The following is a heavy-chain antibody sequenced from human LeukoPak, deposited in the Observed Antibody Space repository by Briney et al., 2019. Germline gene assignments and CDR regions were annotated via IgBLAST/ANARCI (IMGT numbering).Heavy chain of an antibody. Sequence: SETLSLTCAVYGGSFSGYYWSWIRQPPGKGLEWIGYIYYSGSTNYNPSLKSRVTISVDTSKNQFSLKLSSVTAADTAVYYCARLLPGYSSGWYYGFDYWGQGTLVTVSS. CDR3: ARLLPGYSSGWYYGFDY. J-gene: IGHJ4*02. CDR2: IYYSGST. CDR1: GGSFSGYY. V-gene: IGHV4-59*08. D-gene: IGHD6-19*01.